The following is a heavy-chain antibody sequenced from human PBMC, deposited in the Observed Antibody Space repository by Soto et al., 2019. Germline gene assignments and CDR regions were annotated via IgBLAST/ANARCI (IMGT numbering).Heavy chain of an antibody. J-gene: IGHJ4*02. V-gene: IGHV2-5*02. D-gene: IGHD5-12*01. Sequence: SGSTLVNPTQTLTLTCTFSGFSLTTIGVGVGWIRQPPGKALEWLALIYWDDVKRYSPSLKNRLTITKDTSKHQVVLTMTNMDPVDTATYSGGHNRGYDYYNCLGQGTLVTVSS. CDR3: GHNRGYDYYNC. CDR1: GFSLTTIGVG. CDR2: IYWDDVK.